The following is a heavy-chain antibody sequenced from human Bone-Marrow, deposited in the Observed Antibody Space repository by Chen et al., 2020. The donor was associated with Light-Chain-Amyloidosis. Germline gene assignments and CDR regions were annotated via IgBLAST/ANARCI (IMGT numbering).Heavy chain of an antibody. Sequence: QVQMVQSGAEVKEPGASIKVSCKTSGYTFTDFYIHWVRQAPGQGLEWMAWINPDTGGTLYAQNVQGWIIVTRESSTRTVYMDLSMLRSGDTAFYYCAKDPEIRGLIYAMHVWGQGTTVNVSS. D-gene: IGHD3-10*01. CDR1: GYTFTDFY. CDR3: AKDPEIRGLIYAMHV. CDR2: INPDTGGT. J-gene: IGHJ6*02. V-gene: IGHV1-2*04.